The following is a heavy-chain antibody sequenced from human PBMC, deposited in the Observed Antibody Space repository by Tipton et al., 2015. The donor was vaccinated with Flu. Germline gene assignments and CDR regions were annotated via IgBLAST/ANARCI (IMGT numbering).Heavy chain of an antibody. CDR2: IHRTGSS. D-gene: IGHD4-11*01. J-gene: IGHJ5*02. V-gene: IGHV4-39*07. CDR1: GGSISSSTDY. Sequence: TLSLTCIVSGGSISSSTDYWGWIRQPPGKGLEWIANIHRTGSSYHNPSLKSRVTISVDTSKNQFSLRLSSVTAADTAVYYCARRDYSNYVSEPKNWFDPWGQGTLVTVSS. CDR3: ARRDYSNYVSEPKNWFDP.